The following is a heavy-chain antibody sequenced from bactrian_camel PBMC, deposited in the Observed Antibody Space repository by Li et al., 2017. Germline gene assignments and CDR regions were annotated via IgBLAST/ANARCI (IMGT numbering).Heavy chain of an antibody. CDR3: ATSI. V-gene: IGHV3S31*01. CDR1: GYIGRSYS. Sequence: VQLVESGGGSVKAGGSLRLSCSASGYIGRSYSMAWFRQAPGKEREGIASIYRYTGRTYYADSVKGRFTISRDNAKNTLYLQMNSLKTEDTAVCYCATSIWGQGTQVTVS. CDR2: IYRYTGRT. J-gene: IGHJ4*01.